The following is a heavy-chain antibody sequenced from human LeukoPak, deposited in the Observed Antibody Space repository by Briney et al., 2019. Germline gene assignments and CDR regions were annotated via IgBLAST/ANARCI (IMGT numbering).Heavy chain of an antibody. D-gene: IGHD3-10*01. J-gene: IGHJ4*02. CDR1: GGTFSTYA. Sequence: SVKVSCKASGGTFSTYAISWVRQAPGQGLKWMGGIIPIFGTANYAQTFQGRVTITTDESTSTAYMELSSLRSEDTAVYYCARGRSTGYYYGSAYFDYWGQGTLVTVSS. CDR2: IIPIFGTA. V-gene: IGHV1-69*05. CDR3: ARGRSTGYYYGSAYFDY.